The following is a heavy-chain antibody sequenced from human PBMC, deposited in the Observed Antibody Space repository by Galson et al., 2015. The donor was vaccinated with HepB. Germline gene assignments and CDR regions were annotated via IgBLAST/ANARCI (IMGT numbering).Heavy chain of an antibody. D-gene: IGHD6-19*01. Sequence: SLRLSCAASGFTVSSNYMSWVRQAPGKGLEWVSVIYSGGSTYYADSVKGRFTISRDNSKNTLYLQMNSLRAEDTAVYYCARDWAVAGTIYYYYGMDVWGQGTTVTVSS. CDR1: GFTVSSNY. J-gene: IGHJ6*02. CDR3: ARDWAVAGTIYYYYGMDV. CDR2: IYSGGST. V-gene: IGHV3-53*01.